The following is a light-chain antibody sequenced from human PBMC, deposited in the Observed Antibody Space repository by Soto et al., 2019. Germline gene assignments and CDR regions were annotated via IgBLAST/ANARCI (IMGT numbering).Light chain of an antibody. Sequence: EIVLTQSPGTLSLSPGERATLSCRASQSVSSSYLAWYQQKPGQAPRLLIYGASSRATGIPDRFSGSESGTDFTLIISRLEPEDFAVYFCQQYGSSPRTFGQGTKVEIK. J-gene: IGKJ1*01. CDR2: GAS. CDR1: QSVSSSY. CDR3: QQYGSSPRT. V-gene: IGKV3-20*01.